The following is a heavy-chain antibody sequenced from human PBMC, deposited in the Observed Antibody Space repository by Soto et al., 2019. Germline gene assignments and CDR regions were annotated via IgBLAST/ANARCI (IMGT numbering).Heavy chain of an antibody. J-gene: IGHJ4*02. V-gene: IGHV3-23*01. CDR3: AKTPLNHYGDRALFDY. CDR1: GFTFSSYA. D-gene: IGHD4-17*01. CDR2: ISGSGGST. Sequence: EVQLLESGGGLVQPGGSLRLSCAASGFTFSSYAMSWVRQAPGKGLEWVSAISGSGGSTYYADSVKGRFTISRDNSKNTLYLQMNSLRAEDTAVYYCAKTPLNHYGDRALFDYWGQGTLVTVSS.